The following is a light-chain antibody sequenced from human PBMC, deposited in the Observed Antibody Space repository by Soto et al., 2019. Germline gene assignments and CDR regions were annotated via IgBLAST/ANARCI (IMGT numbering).Light chain of an antibody. Sequence: DIQMTQSPSTLSASVGDRVTITCRASQGITSYLAWYQQKPGKAPNLLIYAASTLQSGVPSRFSGSGSGTDFTLTISSLQPEDFATYYCQQTNTYPSTFGGGTKVEIK. CDR3: QQTNTYPST. J-gene: IGKJ4*01. V-gene: IGKV1-9*01. CDR1: QGITSY. CDR2: AAS.